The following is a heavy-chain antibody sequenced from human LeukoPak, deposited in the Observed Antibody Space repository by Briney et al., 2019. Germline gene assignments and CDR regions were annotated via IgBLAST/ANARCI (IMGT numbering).Heavy chain of an antibody. Sequence: GGSLRLSCAASGFTFSSYAMSWVRQAPGKGLEWVSAISGSGGSTYYADSVKGRFTISGDNSKNTLYLQMNSLRAEDTAVYYCAKDHRPGIAAAGTGGFDYWGQGTLVTVSS. CDR1: GFTFSSYA. J-gene: IGHJ4*02. CDR3: AKDHRPGIAAAGTGGFDY. D-gene: IGHD6-13*01. V-gene: IGHV3-23*01. CDR2: ISGSGGST.